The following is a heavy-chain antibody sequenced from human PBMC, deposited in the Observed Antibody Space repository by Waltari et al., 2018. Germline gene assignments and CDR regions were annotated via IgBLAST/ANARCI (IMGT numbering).Heavy chain of an antibody. Sequence: QLHLQLSGPGLVKPSETLSLTCAVSGTSVTTTNYFWGWIRQPPGKGLEWIGRIYFTGSTYYNPSLNSRVTISIDTSTNQFSLNLRSVTAADTAVYYCARGIWQQLAHFDSWGQGTLVTVSS. CDR1: GTSVTTTNYF. J-gene: IGHJ4*02. D-gene: IGHD6-13*01. CDR2: IYFTGST. V-gene: IGHV4-39*01. CDR3: ARGIWQQLAHFDS.